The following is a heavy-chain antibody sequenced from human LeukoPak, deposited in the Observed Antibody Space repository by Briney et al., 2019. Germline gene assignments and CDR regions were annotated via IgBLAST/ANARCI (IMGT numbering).Heavy chain of an antibody. J-gene: IGHJ4*02. CDR1: GFTFSSYA. D-gene: IGHD3-10*01. V-gene: IGHV3-23*01. CDR3: AKFNDYYGSGSTNYFDY. CDR2: ISGSGGST. Sequence: TGGSLRLSCAASGFTFSSYAMSWVRQAPGKGLEWVPAISGSGGSTYYAVSVTGRFTISKDNSKNTLYLQMNSLRAEDTAVYYCAKFNDYYGSGSTNYFDYWGQGTLVTVSS.